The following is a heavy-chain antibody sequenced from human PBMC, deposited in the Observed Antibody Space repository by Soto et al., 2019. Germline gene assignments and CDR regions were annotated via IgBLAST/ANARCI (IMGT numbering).Heavy chain of an antibody. CDR3: ARPYEGGYSSNHHYYYALDV. CDR2: IVPISGTR. D-gene: IGHD3-22*01. CDR1: GFTFTGHY. Sequence: PGASVKVSCKAYGFTFTGHYIHWVRQAPGQGLEWMGGIVPISGTRNYAQKFQDRVTITTDESATTAHMELSNLRSEDTAVYYCARPYEGGYSSNHHYYYALDVWGQGTAVTVSS. V-gene: IGHV1-69*05. J-gene: IGHJ6*02.